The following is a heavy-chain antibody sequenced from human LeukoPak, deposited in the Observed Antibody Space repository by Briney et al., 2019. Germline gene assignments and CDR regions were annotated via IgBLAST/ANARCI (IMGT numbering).Heavy chain of an antibody. CDR2: IKQDGSEK. Sequence: GGSLRLSCAASGFTFSSYSMNWVRQAPGKGLEWVANIKQDGSEKYYVDSVKGRFTISRDNAENSLYLQMNSLRAEDTAVYYCANSGWTLRDYWGQGTLVTVS. V-gene: IGHV3-7*01. CDR1: GFTFSSYS. J-gene: IGHJ4*02. CDR3: ANSGWTLRDY. D-gene: IGHD6-19*01.